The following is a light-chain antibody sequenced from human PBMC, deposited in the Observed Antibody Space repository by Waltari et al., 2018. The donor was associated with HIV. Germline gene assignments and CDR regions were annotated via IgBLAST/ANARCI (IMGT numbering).Light chain of an antibody. CDR3: QSYDISLSGLGV. CDR1: SSNIGAGYD. CDR2: ENN. J-gene: IGLJ3*02. Sequence: QSVLTQPPSVSGAPGQRVTIPCTGSSSNIGAGYDVHWYQQLPGTAPQPSIYENNNRPSGVPDRFSGSKSGTSASLAITGLQADDEADYYCQSYDISLSGLGVFGGGTKLTVL. V-gene: IGLV1-40*01.